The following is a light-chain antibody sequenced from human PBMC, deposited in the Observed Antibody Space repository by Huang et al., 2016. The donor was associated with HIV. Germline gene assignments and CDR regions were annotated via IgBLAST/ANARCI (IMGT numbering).Light chain of an antibody. CDR2: SAS. J-gene: IGKJ4*01. CDR1: QSLNNY. V-gene: IGKV1-39*01. CDR3: QQTFSVPLT. Sequence: DLQMTQSPSSLSASVCDRVSITCRASQSLNNYFNWYQQKPVKAPKTLIHSASTLQKGVPPRFSGSVSGTDFTLTITNLQPEDSATYYCQQTFSVPLTFGGGTKVEIK.